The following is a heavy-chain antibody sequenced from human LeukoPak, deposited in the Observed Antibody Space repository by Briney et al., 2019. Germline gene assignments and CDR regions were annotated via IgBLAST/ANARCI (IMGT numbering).Heavy chain of an antibody. CDR2: IHYSGST. CDR1: GGSVSSGNYY. V-gene: IGHV4-61*01. J-gene: IGHJ4*02. D-gene: IGHD2-15*01. CDR3: ASLTVYCIGGSCYYFDF. Sequence: SETLSLTCTVSGGSVSSGNYYWGWIRQPPEKGLDRIGYIHYSGSTNYNPSLKSRVTISVDTSKNQFSLKLSSVTAADTAVYYCASLTVYCIGGSCYYFDFWGQGTLVTVSS.